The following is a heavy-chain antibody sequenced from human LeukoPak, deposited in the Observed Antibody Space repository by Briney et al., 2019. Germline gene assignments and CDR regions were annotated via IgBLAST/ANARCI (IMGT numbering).Heavy chain of an antibody. Sequence: EASVTVSCKASGGTFSSYAISWVRQAPGQGLEWMGRIIPILGIANYAQKFQGRVTITADKSTSTAYMELSSLRSEDTAVYYCAREPTGGRPFIDYWGQGTLVTVSS. CDR2: IIPILGIA. CDR3: AREPTGGRPFIDY. J-gene: IGHJ4*02. D-gene: IGHD4-11*01. CDR1: GGTFSSYA. V-gene: IGHV1-69*04.